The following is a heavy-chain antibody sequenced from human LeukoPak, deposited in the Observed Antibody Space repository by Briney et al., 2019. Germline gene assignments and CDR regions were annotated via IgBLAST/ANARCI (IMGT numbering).Heavy chain of an antibody. CDR2: ISYDGSNK. CDR3: AKGYSYGQGYYYYGMDV. J-gene: IGHJ6*02. Sequence: GGSLRLSCAASGFTFSRYGMHWVRQAPGKGLEWVADISYDGSNKYYADSVKGRFTISRDNSKNTLYLQMNSLRAEDTAVYYCAKGYSYGQGYYYYGMDVWGQGTTVTVSS. D-gene: IGHD5-18*01. V-gene: IGHV3-30*18. CDR1: GFTFSRYG.